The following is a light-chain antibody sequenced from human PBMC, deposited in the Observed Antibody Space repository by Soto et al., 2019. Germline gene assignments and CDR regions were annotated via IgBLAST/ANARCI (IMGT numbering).Light chain of an antibody. J-gene: IGKJ1*01. Sequence: DIQMTQSPSSLSASVGDRVTITCRASQDIGIYLAWYQQKSGRVPKLLIYTTSTLHSGVTSRFSGSGSGTEFTLTISSLQPEDVATYFCQINVGAPRTFGQGTKVEIK. CDR3: QINVGAPRT. CDR1: QDIGIY. V-gene: IGKV1-27*01. CDR2: TTS.